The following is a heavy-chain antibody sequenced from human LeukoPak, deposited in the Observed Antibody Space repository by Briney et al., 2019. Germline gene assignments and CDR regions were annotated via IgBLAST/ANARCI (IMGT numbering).Heavy chain of an antibody. V-gene: IGHV4-4*07. CDR2: IYGSGGT. Sequence: PSETLSLTCSVSGGAISNFYWSWIRQSAGKGLEWIGQIYGSGGTNYNPSLKSRVTMSTDKSKNQISLRLTSVTAADTAVYYCARNRTSYYGEIPFDVWGQGTMVTVS. D-gene: IGHD3/OR15-3a*01. CDR1: GGAISNFY. CDR3: ARNRTSYYGEIPFDV. J-gene: IGHJ3*01.